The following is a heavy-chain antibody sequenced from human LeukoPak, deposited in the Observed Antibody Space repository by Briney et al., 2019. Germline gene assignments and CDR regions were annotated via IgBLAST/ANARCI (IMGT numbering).Heavy chain of an antibody. V-gene: IGHV4-39*01. CDR2: TYYSGST. D-gene: IGHD4-17*01. Sequence: SETLSLTCTVSGDSISSSSYYWGWIRQPPGKGLEWIGSTYYSGSTYYNPSLKSRVTISVDTSKNQFSLKLSSVTAADTAVYYCARGYGDYVWYFDLWGRGTLVTVSS. J-gene: IGHJ2*01. CDR1: GDSISSSSYY. CDR3: ARGYGDYVWYFDL.